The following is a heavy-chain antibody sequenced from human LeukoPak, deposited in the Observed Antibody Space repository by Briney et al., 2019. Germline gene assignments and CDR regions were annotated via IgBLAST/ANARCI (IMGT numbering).Heavy chain of an antibody. CDR1: GFSFSIYW. V-gene: IGHV3-7*04. CDR2: IKQDGSEK. CDR3: ARGLIAVAFNFDY. D-gene: IGHD6-19*01. Sequence: GGSLRLSCAASGFSFSIYWMSWVRQAPGKGLEWVASIKQDGSEKYNVDSVKGRFTISRDNAKNTLYLQMNSLRAEDTAVYYCARGLIAVAFNFDYWGQGALVTVSS. J-gene: IGHJ4*02.